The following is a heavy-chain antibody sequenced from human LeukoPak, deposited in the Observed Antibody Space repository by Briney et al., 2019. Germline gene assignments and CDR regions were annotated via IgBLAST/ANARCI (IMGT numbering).Heavy chain of an antibody. CDR2: IRSDGSDK. V-gene: IGHV3-30*02. J-gene: IGHJ3*02. D-gene: IGHD3-10*01. CDR1: EFFSSYG. CDR3: AKDRDFGSVLWFGHSLAAFDM. Sequence: GGSLRLSCLAGEFFSSYGMHWVRQAPGKGLEWVAFIRSDGSDKYYAGSVEGRFTVSRDNYKNTLHLQMNSLRLEDTAVYFCAKDRDFGSVLWFGHSLAAFDMWGQGTMVVVSS.